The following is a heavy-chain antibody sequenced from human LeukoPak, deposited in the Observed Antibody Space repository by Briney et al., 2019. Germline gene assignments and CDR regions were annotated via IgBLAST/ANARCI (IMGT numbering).Heavy chain of an antibody. V-gene: IGHV3-23*01. D-gene: IGHD3-22*01. CDR2: ISGSGGTT. CDR3: AKDIYDGRGYHY. CDR1: GFTLSSYA. Sequence: GGSLRLSCAASGFTLSSYAMSWVRQAPGKGLEWVSAISGSGGTTYYADSVKGRFTISRDNYKNTLYLQMNSLRAEDTGVYSCAKDIYDGRGYHYWGQGTLVTVSS. J-gene: IGHJ4*02.